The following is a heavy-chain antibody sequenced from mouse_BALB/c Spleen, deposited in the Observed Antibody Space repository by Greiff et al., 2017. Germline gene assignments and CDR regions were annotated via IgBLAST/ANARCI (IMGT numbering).Heavy chain of an antibody. CDR2: ISCYNGAT. CDR3: AGDVGTYAMDY. V-gene: IGHV1S34*01. D-gene: IGHD3-3*01. J-gene: IGHJ4*01. Sequence: LVKTGASVKISCKASGYSFTGYYMHWVKQSHGKSLEWIGYISCYNGATSYNQKFKGKATFTVDTSSSTAYMQFNSLTSEDSAVYYCAGDVGTYAMDYWGQGTSVTVSS. CDR1: GYSFTGYY.